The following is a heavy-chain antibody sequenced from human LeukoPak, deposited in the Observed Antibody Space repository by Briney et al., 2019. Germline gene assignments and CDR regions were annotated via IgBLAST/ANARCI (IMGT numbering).Heavy chain of an antibody. CDR3: AKGAASRGYTYVAN. D-gene: IGHD5-18*01. J-gene: IGHJ4*02. CDR2: VSGSGGST. V-gene: IGHV3-23*01. Sequence: GGSLRLSCAASGFTFSTYAMIWVRQAPGKGLEWVSTVSGSGGSTYYADSVKGRFTISRDNSNNTLYLQMNSLRAEDTAVYYCAKGAASRGYTYVANWGQGTLVSVSS. CDR1: GFTFSTYA.